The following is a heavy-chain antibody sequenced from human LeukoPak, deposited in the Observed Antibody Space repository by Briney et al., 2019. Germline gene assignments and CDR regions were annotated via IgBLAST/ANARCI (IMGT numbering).Heavy chain of an antibody. Sequence: GGSLRLSCAASGFTFSSYAMHWVRQAPGKGLEWVAVISFDGSNKYHADSVKGRFNISRDNSKNTLYLQMNSLRADDTAVYYRALGGTYFDYWGQGTLVTVSS. V-gene: IGHV3-30*04. CDR1: GFTFSSYA. CDR3: ALGGTYFDY. D-gene: IGHD3-16*01. CDR2: ISFDGSNK. J-gene: IGHJ4*02.